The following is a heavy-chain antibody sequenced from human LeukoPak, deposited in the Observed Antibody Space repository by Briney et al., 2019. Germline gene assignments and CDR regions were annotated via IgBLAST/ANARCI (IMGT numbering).Heavy chain of an antibody. CDR1: GYTFTSYD. V-gene: IGHV1-8*01. J-gene: IGHJ4*02. Sequence: GASVKVSCKASGYTFTSYDINWVRQATGQGLEWMGWMNPNSGNTGYAQKFQGRVTMTRNTSISTAYMELSSLRSEDTAVYYCARDLPRVTQVLYSYWGQETLVTVSS. D-gene: IGHD4-23*01. CDR2: MNPNSGNT. CDR3: ARDLPRVTQVLYSY.